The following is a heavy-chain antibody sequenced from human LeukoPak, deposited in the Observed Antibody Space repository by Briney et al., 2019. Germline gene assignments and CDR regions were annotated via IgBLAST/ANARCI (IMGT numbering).Heavy chain of an antibody. J-gene: IGHJ4*02. CDR1: GYTFTSYY. V-gene: IGHV1-46*01. Sequence: ASVKVSCKASGYTFTSYYMHWVRQAPGQGLEWMGIINPSGGSTSYAQKFQGRVTMTRDTSTSTVYMELSSLRSEDTAVYYCARDYQQWLVRSKFDYWGQGTLVTVSS. CDR3: ARDYQQWLVRSKFDY. CDR2: INPSGGST. D-gene: IGHD6-19*01.